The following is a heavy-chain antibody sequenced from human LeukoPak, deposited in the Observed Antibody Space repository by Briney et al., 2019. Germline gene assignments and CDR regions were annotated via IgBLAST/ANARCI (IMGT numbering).Heavy chain of an antibody. D-gene: IGHD4-11*01. V-gene: IGHV3-33*01. Sequence: GRSLRLSCAASGYTFSSYGMHWGRQRPGKGLEWLTVIWSDESKKYYEDSVKGRFIVSRDNSKNTLHLDIHSLRVDDTAVYYCAREGLTTSRNNAFDVWGQGTKVAVSS. CDR3: AREGLTTSRNNAFDV. J-gene: IGHJ3*01. CDR1: GYTFSSYG. CDR2: IWSDESKK.